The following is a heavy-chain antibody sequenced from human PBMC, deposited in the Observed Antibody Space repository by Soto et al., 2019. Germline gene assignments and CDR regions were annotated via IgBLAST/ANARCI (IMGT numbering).Heavy chain of an antibody. CDR1: GAIVSNNGAT. Sequence: SPTLSRACGFCGAIVSNNGATWNWIRHSPAIRLEWLGSAYYRSRWLYDYATAYRGRIRINADTSKDHVSLQLNSVPPDDTAVYYCAREPPDFNSGFDSWRQGTLVTASS. V-gene: IGHV6-1*01. D-gene: IGHD1-26*01. CDR3: AREPPDFNSGFDS. CDR2: AYYRSRWLY. J-gene: IGHJ4*02.